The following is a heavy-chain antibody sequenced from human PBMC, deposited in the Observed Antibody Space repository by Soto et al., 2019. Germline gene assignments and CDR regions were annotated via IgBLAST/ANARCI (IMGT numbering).Heavy chain of an antibody. Sequence: EVQLVESGGDLVKPGGSLRLSCAASGFIFSHAWFHWVRQPPGKGLELVGRVKNNGGATDYAASVKGRFTISRDDSKDTVYLQMSSLRTVDTAIYYCAAHLGPAYDSNNWFDPWGQGILVTVSS. J-gene: IGHJ5*02. CDR1: GFIFSHAW. CDR3: AAHLGPAYDSNNWFDP. D-gene: IGHD2-21*01. CDR2: VKNNGGAT. V-gene: IGHV3-15*07.